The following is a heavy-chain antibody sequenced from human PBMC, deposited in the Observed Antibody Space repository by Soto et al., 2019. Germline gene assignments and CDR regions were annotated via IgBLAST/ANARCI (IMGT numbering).Heavy chain of an antibody. Sequence: ASVKVSCKASGYTFSSYVINWVRQAPGQGLEWLGWVSPYDGYTNYAQILQGRVSMTTDTSTKTAYMEVRSLRSDDTAVYYCARGGYYDSSGSSNYFYYGMNVWG. CDR1: GYTFSSYV. D-gene: IGHD3-22*01. V-gene: IGHV1-18*01. J-gene: IGHJ6*02. CDR2: VSPYDGYT. CDR3: ARGGYYDSSGSSNYFYYGMNV.